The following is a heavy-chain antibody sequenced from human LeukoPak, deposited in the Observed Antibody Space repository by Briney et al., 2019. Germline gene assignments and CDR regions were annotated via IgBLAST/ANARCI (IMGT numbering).Heavy chain of an antibody. CDR2: ISWNSGSI. CDR1: GFTFDDYA. CDR3: AKDGSGGY. D-gene: IGHD2-15*01. Sequence: GGSLRLSCAASGFTFDDYAMHGVRQAPGKGLEWVSGISWNSGSIGYADSVKGRFTISRDNAKNSLYLQMNSLRAEDTALYYCAKDGSGGYWGQGTLVTVSS. J-gene: IGHJ4*02. V-gene: IGHV3-9*01.